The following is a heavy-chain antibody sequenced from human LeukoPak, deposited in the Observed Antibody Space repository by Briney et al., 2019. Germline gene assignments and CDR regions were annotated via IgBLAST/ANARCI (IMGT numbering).Heavy chain of an antibody. Sequence: GGSLRLSCAASGFTFSSYAMSWVRQAPGKGLGWVSVISGSGGTTYYADSMKGRFTISRDNSKNTLSLQMNSLRAEDTAVYYCAKYWSGYTTFDYWGQGTLVTVSS. CDR3: AKYWSGYTTFDY. CDR1: GFTFSSYA. D-gene: IGHD3-3*01. CDR2: ISGSGGTT. J-gene: IGHJ4*02. V-gene: IGHV3-23*01.